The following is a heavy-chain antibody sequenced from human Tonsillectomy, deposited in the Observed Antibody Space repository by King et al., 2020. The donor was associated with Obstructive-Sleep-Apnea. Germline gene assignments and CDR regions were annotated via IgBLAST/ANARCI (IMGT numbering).Heavy chain of an antibody. CDR3: AHRLTGMRATV. V-gene: IGHV2-5*02. D-gene: IGHD1-26*01. CDR2: IYWDDDK. CDR1: GFSLSASEVG. Sequence: TLKESGPTLVKPTQTLTLTCTFSGFSLSASEVGVGWIRQPPGKALEWLALIYWDDDKRYSPSLKSRRTITKDTSKNPVVLTRTNMDPVDTATYYCAHRLTGMRATVWGQGTLVTVSS. J-gene: IGHJ4*02.